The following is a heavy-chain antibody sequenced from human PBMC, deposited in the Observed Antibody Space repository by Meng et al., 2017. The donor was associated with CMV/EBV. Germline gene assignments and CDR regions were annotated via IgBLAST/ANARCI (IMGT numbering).Heavy chain of an antibody. J-gene: IGHJ4*02. V-gene: IGHV3-15*01. CDR3: HMMIVQDY. CDR2: IKSKTDGGTT. CDR1: GFTFSSYW. Sequence: GESLKISCAASGFTFSSYWMSWVRQAPGKGPEWVGRIKSKTDGGTTDYAAPVKGRFTISRDDSKNTLYLQMNSLKTEDTAVYYCHMMIVQDYWGQGTLVTVSS. D-gene: IGHD3-22*01.